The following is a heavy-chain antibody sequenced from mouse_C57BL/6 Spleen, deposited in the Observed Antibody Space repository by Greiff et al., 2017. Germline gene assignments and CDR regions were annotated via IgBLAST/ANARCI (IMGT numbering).Heavy chain of an antibody. CDR2: INPSTGGT. CDR1: GYSFTGYY. D-gene: IGHD1-1*01. V-gene: IGHV1-42*01. CDR3: AFITTVAFDY. J-gene: IGHJ2*01. Sequence: EVQLVESGPELVKPGASVKISCKASGYSFTGYYMNWVKQSPEKSLEWIGEINPSTGGTTYNQKFKAKATLTVDKSSSTAYMQLKSLTSEDSAVYYCAFITTVAFDYWGQGTTLTVSS.